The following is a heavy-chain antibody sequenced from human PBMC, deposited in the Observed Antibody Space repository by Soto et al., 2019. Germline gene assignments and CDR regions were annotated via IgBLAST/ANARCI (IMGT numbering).Heavy chain of an antibody. CDR3: AKYRRTEAEGFTLDY. J-gene: IGHJ4*02. Sequence: SETLSLTRAVSVDSINNSYWSWIRQPPAKRLEWIGNIYYTGTTTYNPSLESRVTMSVDTSKNQFSLKLNSVDAADTAVYYCAKYRRTEAEGFTLDYWGRGTLVTVSS. D-gene: IGHD6-13*01. CDR2: IYYTGTT. V-gene: IGHV4-59*01. CDR1: VDSINNSY.